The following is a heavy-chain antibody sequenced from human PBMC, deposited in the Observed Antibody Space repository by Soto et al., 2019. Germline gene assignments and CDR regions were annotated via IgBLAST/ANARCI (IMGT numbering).Heavy chain of an antibody. D-gene: IGHD5-12*01. Sequence: GGSLRLSCAASGFTFSSYSMNWVRQTPGKGLEWVSSISSSSSYIYYADSVKGRFTISRDNAKNSLYLQMNSLRAEDTAVYYCARAVVEMATKTPDYWGQGTLVTVS. J-gene: IGHJ4*02. CDR2: ISSSSSYI. CDR1: GFTFSSYS. V-gene: IGHV3-21*01. CDR3: ARAVVEMATKTPDY.